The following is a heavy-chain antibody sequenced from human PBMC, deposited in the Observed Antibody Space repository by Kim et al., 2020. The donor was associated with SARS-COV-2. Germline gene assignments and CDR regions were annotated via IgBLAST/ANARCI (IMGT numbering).Heavy chain of an antibody. CDR2: IIPIFGTA. J-gene: IGHJ5*02. CDR1: GGTFSSYA. V-gene: IGHV1-69*13. D-gene: IGHD2-2*01. CDR3: ARCKLLPVVPAAGGFDP. Sequence: SVKVSCKASGGTFSSYAISWVRQAPGQGLEWMGGIIPIFGTANYAQKFQGRVTITADESTSTAYMELSSLRSEDTAVYYCARCKLLPVVPAAGGFDPWGQGTLVTVSS.